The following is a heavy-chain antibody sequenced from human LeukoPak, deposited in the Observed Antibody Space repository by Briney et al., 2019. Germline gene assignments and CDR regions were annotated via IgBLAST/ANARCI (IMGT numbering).Heavy chain of an antibody. J-gene: IGHJ4*02. CDR3: AKDPWFGIFPAIGDGSDGDY. CDR2: IWYDGGNK. D-gene: IGHD2-2*01. Sequence: GGSLRLSCAASGFTFSSYGMHWVRQAPGKGLEWVAVIWYDGGNKYYADSVKGRFTISRDNSKNTPYLQMNSLRAEDTAVYYCAKDPWFGIFPAIGDGSDGDYWGQGTLVTVSS. V-gene: IGHV3-30*02. CDR1: GFTFSSYG.